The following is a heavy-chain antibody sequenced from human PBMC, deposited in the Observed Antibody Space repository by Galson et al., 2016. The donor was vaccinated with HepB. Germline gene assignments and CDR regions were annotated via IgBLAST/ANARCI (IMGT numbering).Heavy chain of an antibody. Sequence: SVKVSCKASGYTFTDYYMHWVRQAPGQGLEWMGWINPNSGGTNYAQKFQGRVTMTRDTSISTAYMERSRLRSDDTAVYYCARDRYYDSSGHFAFDIWGQGTMVTVSS. CDR2: INPNSGGT. V-gene: IGHV1-2*02. J-gene: IGHJ3*02. CDR3: ARDRYYDSSGHFAFDI. D-gene: IGHD3-22*01. CDR1: GYTFTDYY.